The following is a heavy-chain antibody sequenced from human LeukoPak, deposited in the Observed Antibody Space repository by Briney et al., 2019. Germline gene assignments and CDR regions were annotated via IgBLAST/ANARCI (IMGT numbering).Heavy chain of an antibody. V-gene: IGHV1-2*02. D-gene: IGHD3-10*01. CDR3: ARDHGSGSYNYFDY. J-gene: IGHJ4*02. CDR2: INPNSGGT. Sequence: ASVKVSCKTSGFTFTGYYIHWVRQAPGQGLEWMGWINPNSGGTNYAQKFQGRVTMTRDTSISTAYMELSRLRSDDPAVYYCARDHGSGSYNYFDYWSQGTLVTVSS. CDR1: GFTFTGYY.